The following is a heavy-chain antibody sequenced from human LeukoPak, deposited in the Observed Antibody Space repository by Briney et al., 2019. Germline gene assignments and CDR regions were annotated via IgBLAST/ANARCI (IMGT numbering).Heavy chain of an antibody. Sequence: KPSETLSLTCTVAGGSISSYSWSWIRKPPGKGLEWIGYIYYSGSTNYNPSLKSRVTISVDTTKNQFSLKLTSVTAADTAVYYCARTTEGGYTYGYFYYYYMDVWGKGTTVTISS. CDR2: IYYSGST. D-gene: IGHD5-18*01. CDR3: ARTTEGGYTYGYFYYYYMDV. V-gene: IGHV4-59*01. J-gene: IGHJ6*03. CDR1: GGSISSYS.